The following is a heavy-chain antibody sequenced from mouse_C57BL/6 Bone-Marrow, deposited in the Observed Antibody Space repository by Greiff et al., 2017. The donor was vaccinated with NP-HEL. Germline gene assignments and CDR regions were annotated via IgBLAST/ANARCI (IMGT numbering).Heavy chain of an antibody. Sequence: VQLQQSGTVLARPGASVKMSCKTSGYTFTSYWMHWVKPRPGQGLEWIGAIYPGNSDTSYNQKFKGKAKLTAVTSASTAYMELSSLTNEGSAVYYCTYGNYYYAMDYWGQGTSVTVSS. D-gene: IGHD2-1*01. CDR3: TYGNYYYAMDY. CDR2: IYPGNSDT. V-gene: IGHV1-5*01. CDR1: GYTFTSYW. J-gene: IGHJ4*01.